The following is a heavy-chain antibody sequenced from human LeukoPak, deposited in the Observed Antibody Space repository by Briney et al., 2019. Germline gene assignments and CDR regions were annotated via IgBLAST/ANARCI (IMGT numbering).Heavy chain of an antibody. V-gene: IGHV3-21*01. CDR1: GFTFSSYS. J-gene: IGHJ4*02. CDR2: ISSSSSYI. Sequence: PGGSLRLSCAASGFTFSSYSTNWVRQAPGKGLEWVSSISSSSSYIYYADSVKGRFTISRDNAKNSLYLQMNSLRAEDTAVYYCARDVVPAASGDYWGQGTLVTVSS. CDR3: ARDVVPAASGDY. D-gene: IGHD2-2*01.